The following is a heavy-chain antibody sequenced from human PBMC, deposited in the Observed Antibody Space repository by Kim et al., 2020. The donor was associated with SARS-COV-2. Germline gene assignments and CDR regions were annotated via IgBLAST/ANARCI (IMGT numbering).Heavy chain of an antibody. CDR1: GYTFTTYY. CDR2: INPSGGTT. V-gene: IGHV1-46*01. CDR3: VRGQKYSNSYYHGLDV. J-gene: IGHJ6*02. Sequence: ASVKVSCKASGYTFTTYYIYWVRQAPGQGLEWMGIINPSGGTTGYAQKFQGRVTMARDTSTSTVYMELSSLRSEDTAIYYCVRGQKYSNSYYHGLDVWGQGTTVTVSS. D-gene: IGHD1-26*01.